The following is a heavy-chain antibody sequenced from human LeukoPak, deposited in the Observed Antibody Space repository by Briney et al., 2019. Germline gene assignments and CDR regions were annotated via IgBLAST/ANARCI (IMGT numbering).Heavy chain of an antibody. CDR2: IYSGDT. Sequence: GGSLRLSCTVSGFTVSSNSMSWVRQAPGKGLEWVSFIYSGDTHYSDSVKGRFTISRDHSKNTLYLQMNSLRDEDTAVYYCARDQTPFYWGQGSLVTVSS. J-gene: IGHJ4*02. CDR1: GFTVSSNS. V-gene: IGHV3-53*01. CDR3: ARDQTPFY. D-gene: IGHD2-15*01.